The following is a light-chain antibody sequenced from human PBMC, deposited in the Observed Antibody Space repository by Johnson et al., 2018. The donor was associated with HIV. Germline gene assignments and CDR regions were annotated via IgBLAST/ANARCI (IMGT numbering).Light chain of an antibody. CDR2: ENN. J-gene: IGLJ1*01. CDR1: SSNIGNNF. Sequence: QSALTQPPSVSAAPGQKVTISCSGSSSNIGNNFVSWYQQLPGTAPKLLIYENNKRPSGIPARFSGSKSGTSATLGITGLQTGDEADYYCGTWDSSLSLLYVFGTGTKVTVL. CDR3: GTWDSSLSLLYV. V-gene: IGLV1-51*02.